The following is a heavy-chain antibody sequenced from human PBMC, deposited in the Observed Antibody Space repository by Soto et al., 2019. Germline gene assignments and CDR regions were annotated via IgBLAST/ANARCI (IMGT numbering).Heavy chain of an antibody. J-gene: IGHJ2*01. V-gene: IGHV3-21*01. Sequence: EVQLVESGGGLVKPGGSLRLSCAASGFTFSSYSMNWVRQAPGKGLEWVSSISSSSSYIYYADSVKGRFTISRDNAQNSLYLQMNSLSAEDKAVYYCARECRSTLSSGWDFDLWGRGTLVTVSS. D-gene: IGHD6-19*01. CDR1: GFTFSSYS. CDR2: ISSSSSYI. CDR3: ARECRSTLSSGWDFDL.